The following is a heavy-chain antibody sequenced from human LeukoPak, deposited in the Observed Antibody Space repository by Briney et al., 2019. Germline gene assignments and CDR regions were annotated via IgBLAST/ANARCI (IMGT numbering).Heavy chain of an antibody. D-gene: IGHD5-24*01. J-gene: IGHJ4*02. Sequence: GASVKVSCKASGYTFTSYDINWVRQATGQGLEWMGWINPNSGGTNYAQKFQGRVTMTRDTSISTAYMELSRLRSDDTAVYYCARVGSRDGYKYFAYWGQGTLVTVSS. CDR2: INPNSGGT. V-gene: IGHV1-2*02. CDR1: GYTFTSYD. CDR3: ARVGSRDGYKYFAY.